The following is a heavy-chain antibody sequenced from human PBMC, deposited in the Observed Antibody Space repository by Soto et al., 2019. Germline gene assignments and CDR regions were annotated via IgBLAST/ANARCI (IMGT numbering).Heavy chain of an antibody. CDR2: ISYDGSNK. CDR1: GFTFSSYG. Sequence: GGSLRLSCAASGFTFSSYGMHWVRQAPGKGLEWVAVISYDGSNKYYADSVKGRFTISRDNSKNTLYLQMNSLRAEDTAVYYCAKDRGRWLHQPGYYFDYWGQGTLVTVSS. J-gene: IGHJ4*02. V-gene: IGHV3-30*18. CDR3: AKDRGRWLHQPGYYFDY. D-gene: IGHD5-12*01.